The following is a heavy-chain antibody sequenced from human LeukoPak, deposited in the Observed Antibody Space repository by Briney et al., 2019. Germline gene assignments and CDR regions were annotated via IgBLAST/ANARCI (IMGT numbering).Heavy chain of an antibody. D-gene: IGHD2-21*02. J-gene: IGHJ4*02. V-gene: IGHV3-48*01. CDR2: ISSSSNKV. CDR1: GFAISDYS. Sequence: PGGSLRLSCAASGFAISDYSMNWVRQVPGKGLEGVSYISSSSNKVYYADSVKGRFTISRDNAKNSLFLQMNSLRADDTAVYYCARNFYCGGDCAISYFDYWGQGTLVTVSS. CDR3: ARNFYCGGDCAISYFDY.